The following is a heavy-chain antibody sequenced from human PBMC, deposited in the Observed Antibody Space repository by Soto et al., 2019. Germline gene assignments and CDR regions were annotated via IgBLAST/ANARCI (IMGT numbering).Heavy chain of an antibody. CDR3: ARRYGDQFDY. V-gene: IGHV4-34*01. D-gene: IGHD2-21*02. CDR2: INHSGGT. Sequence: SETLSLTCAVYGGSFSGYYWSWIRQPPGKGLEWIGEINHSGGTNYNPSLKSRVTISVDKSKNQFSLKLSSVTAADTAVYYCARRYGDQFDYWGQGTLVTVSS. J-gene: IGHJ4*02. CDR1: GGSFSGYY.